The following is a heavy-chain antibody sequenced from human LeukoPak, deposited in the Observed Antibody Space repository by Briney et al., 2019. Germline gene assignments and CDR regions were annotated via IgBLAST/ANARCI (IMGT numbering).Heavy chain of an antibody. CDR2: IYDSGST. CDR1: GGSISSYY. CDR3: ARGGSGYDSFYYYGMDV. Sequence: SETLSLTCTVSGGSISSYYWSWIRQPPGKGLEWIGYIYDSGSTNYNPSLKSRVTTSVDTSKDQFSLKLSSVTAADTAVYYCARGGSGYDSFYYYGMDVWGQGTTVTVSS. J-gene: IGHJ6*02. V-gene: IGHV4-59*01. D-gene: IGHD5-12*01.